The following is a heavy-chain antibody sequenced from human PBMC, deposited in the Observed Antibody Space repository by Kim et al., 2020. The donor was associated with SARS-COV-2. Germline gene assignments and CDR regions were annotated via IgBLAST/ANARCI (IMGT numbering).Heavy chain of an antibody. Sequence: SETLSLTCAVYGGSFSGYYWSWIRQPPGKGLGWIGEINHSGSTNYNPSLKSRVTISVDTSKNQFSLKLSSVTAADTAVYYCARVRGIAVAGTAFDFWG. CDR1: GGSFSGYY. V-gene: IGHV4-34*01. D-gene: IGHD6-19*01. CDR3: ARVRGIAVAGTAFDF. J-gene: IGHJ3*01. CDR2: INHSGST.